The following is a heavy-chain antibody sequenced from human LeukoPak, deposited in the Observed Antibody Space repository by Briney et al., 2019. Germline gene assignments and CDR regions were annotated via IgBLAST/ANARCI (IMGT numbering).Heavy chain of an antibody. V-gene: IGHV4-39*07. D-gene: IGHD3-16*02. CDR2: IYYSGST. Sequence: SETLSLTCTVSGGSISSSSYYWGWIRQPPGKGLEWIGSIYYSGSTYYNPSLKSRVTISVDTSKNQFSLKLSSVTAADTAVYYCARVQDNYVWGSYRQEGPNWGQGTLVTVSS. J-gene: IGHJ4*02. CDR1: GGSISSSSYY. CDR3: ARVQDNYVWGSYRQEGPN.